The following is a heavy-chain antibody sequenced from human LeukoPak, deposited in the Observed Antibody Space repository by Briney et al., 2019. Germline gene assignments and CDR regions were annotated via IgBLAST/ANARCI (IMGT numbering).Heavy chain of an antibody. CDR1: GGSISSYY. CDR3: AGDVLTPAYCGGDCYSGGDY. Sequence: PSETLSLTCTVSGGSISSYYWSWIRQPPGKGLEWIGYIYYSGSTNYNPSLKSRVTISVDTSKNQFSLKLSSVTAADTAVYYCAGDVLTPAYCGGDCYSGGDYWGQGTLVTVSS. CDR2: IYYSGST. J-gene: IGHJ4*02. D-gene: IGHD2-21*02. V-gene: IGHV4-59*01.